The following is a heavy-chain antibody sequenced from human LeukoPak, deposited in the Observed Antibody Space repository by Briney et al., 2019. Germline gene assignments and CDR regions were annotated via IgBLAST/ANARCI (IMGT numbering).Heavy chain of an antibody. Sequence: SETLSLTCTVSGGSVNSGSYYWSWIRQPPGKGLEWIGHIYYRGGTNYNPSLNSRVTISVDTSKNQFSLKVNSMTAADTAVYYCAREWVFGVALDWIDPWGQGTLVTVSS. D-gene: IGHD3-3*01. J-gene: IGHJ5*02. CDR1: GGSVNSGSYY. CDR2: IYYRGGT. V-gene: IGHV4-61*01. CDR3: AREWVFGVALDWIDP.